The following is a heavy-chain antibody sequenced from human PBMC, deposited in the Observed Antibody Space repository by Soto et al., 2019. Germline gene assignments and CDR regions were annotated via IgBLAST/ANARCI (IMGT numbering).Heavy chain of an antibody. Sequence: TLSLTCTVSGGSVSSGTYYWHWTRQPPGKGLEWIGYIHDSGRTNYNPSLESRISISLDTSRNHFSLRLRSVTAADTAVYFCARGLAAWGQGILVTVSS. CDR2: IHDSGRT. V-gene: IGHV4-61*01. CDR3: ARGLAA. J-gene: IGHJ5*02. CDR1: GGSVSSGTYY.